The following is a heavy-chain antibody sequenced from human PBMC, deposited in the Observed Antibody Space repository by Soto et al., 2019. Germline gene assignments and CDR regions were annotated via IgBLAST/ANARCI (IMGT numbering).Heavy chain of an antibody. Sequence: SETLSLTCTVSGGSISSYYWSWIRQPPGKGLEWIGYIYYSGSTNYNPSLKSRVTISVDTSKNQFSLKLSSVTAADTAVYYCARHEKDWNAEGAFDIWGQGTMVTVSS. CDR2: IYYSGST. J-gene: IGHJ3*02. D-gene: IGHD1-1*01. CDR3: ARHEKDWNAEGAFDI. V-gene: IGHV4-59*08. CDR1: GGSISSYY.